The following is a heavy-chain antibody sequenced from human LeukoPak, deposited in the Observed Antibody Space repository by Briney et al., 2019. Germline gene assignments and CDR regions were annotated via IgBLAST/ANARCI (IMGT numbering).Heavy chain of an antibody. CDR1: GFTFSRYD. Sequence: GGSLRLSCAACGFTFSRYDMTWVRQAPGGEREWVSAISGSGGTTYYADSVKGRFTISRDNSKNTLFLQMNSLRAEDTAVYYCAKEGYCSSASCYTGNDYWGQGTLVTVSS. CDR3: AKEGYCSSASCYTGNDY. D-gene: IGHD2-2*02. CDR2: ISGSGGTT. V-gene: IGHV3-23*01. J-gene: IGHJ4*02.